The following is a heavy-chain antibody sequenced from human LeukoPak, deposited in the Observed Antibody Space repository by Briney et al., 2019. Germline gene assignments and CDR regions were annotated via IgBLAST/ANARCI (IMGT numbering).Heavy chain of an antibody. CDR3: ARSGGTWIYNY. CDR2: IYYSGST. D-gene: IGHD1-7*01. J-gene: IGHJ4*02. Sequence: PSETLSLTCTVSGGSISSSSYYWGWIRQPPGKGLEWIGSIYYSGSTHYNPSLKSRVTISVDTSKNQFSLKLSSVTAADTAVYYCARSGGTWIYNYWGQGTLVTVSS. V-gene: IGHV4-39*07. CDR1: GGSISSSSYY.